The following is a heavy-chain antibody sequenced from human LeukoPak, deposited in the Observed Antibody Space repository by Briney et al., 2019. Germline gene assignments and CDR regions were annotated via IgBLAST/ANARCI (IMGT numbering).Heavy chain of an antibody. V-gene: IGHV3-23*01. D-gene: IGHD3-3*01. J-gene: IGHJ3*02. CDR1: GFTFTNYA. CDR3: ARVTSPYVFDI. Sequence: GGSLRLSCAASGFTFTNYAMSWVRQAPGKGLQWLSAISGDGRTTYYADSVKGRFTISRDNSKNTLFLQMNSLRAEDTAVYYCARVTSPYVFDIWGQGTMVTVSS. CDR2: ISGDGRTT.